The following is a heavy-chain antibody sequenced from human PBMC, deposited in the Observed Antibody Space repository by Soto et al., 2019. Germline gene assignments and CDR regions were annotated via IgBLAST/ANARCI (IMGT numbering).Heavy chain of an antibody. CDR3: ARGFSYGSYWFFDL. CDR1: GYAFKNYA. D-gene: IGHD3-16*01. CDR2: ITVYNGNT. Sequence: QVQLVQSGGEVREPGASVKVSCEASGYAFKNYAITWVRQAPGQGLEWMGWITVYNGNTNYAEGLQGRVTMTTDTSTNTAYMELWRLRSADTAVYFCARGFSYGSYWFFDLWGRGTLVTVSS. V-gene: IGHV1-18*04. J-gene: IGHJ2*01.